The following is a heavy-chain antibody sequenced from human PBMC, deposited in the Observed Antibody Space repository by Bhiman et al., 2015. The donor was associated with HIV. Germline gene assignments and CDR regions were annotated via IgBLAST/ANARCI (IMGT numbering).Heavy chain of an antibody. J-gene: IGHJ4*02. CDR1: GFTFDDYA. Sequence: EVQLVESGGGLVETGRSLRLSCAASGFTFDDYAIHWVRQAPGKGLEWVSGISWNGGTVGYADSVKGRFTISRDNAKNSLYLQMNSLRAEDTALYYCGKDRYDSSGYSLEKWGQGTLVTVSS. V-gene: IGHV3-9*01. CDR2: ISWNGGTV. D-gene: IGHD3-22*01. CDR3: GKDRYDSSGYSLEK.